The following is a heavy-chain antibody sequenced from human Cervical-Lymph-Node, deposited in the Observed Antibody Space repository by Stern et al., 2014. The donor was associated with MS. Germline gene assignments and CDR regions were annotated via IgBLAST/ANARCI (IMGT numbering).Heavy chain of an antibody. Sequence: VQLVQSEAEVKKTGASVKVSCKASGYTFTRYDFNWVRQATGQGLEWMGWMNPNSDNRSYAPKFQGRVTMTRDTSISTASMELSSLTSEDTAVYYCARDCSGSRCEGDAFDIWGQGTLVTVSS. CDR2: MNPNSDNR. V-gene: IGHV1-8*01. CDR3: ARDCSGSRCEGDAFDI. CDR1: GYTFTRYD. J-gene: IGHJ3*02. D-gene: IGHD2-15*01.